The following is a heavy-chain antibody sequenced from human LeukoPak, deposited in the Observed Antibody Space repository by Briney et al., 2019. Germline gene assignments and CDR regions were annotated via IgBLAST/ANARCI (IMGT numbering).Heavy chain of an antibody. V-gene: IGHV4-4*02. J-gene: IGHJ5*02. Sequence: PSETLSLTCAVSGGSISRSYWWTWVRQPPGKGLEWIGEIYRSGSTNYNPSLNSRVTISVDKSKNQLSLELSSMTAADTAVYYCARVITMVRERWFDPWGQGILVTVSS. CDR3: ARVITMVRERWFDP. CDR2: IYRSGST. D-gene: IGHD3-10*01. CDR1: GGSISRSYW.